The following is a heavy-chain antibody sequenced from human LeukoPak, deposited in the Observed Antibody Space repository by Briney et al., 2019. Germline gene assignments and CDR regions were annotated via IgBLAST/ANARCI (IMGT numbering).Heavy chain of an antibody. Sequence: GGSLRLSCAASGFIVSSKYMSWVRQAPGKGLEWVSVIYSGGSTYYADSVKGRFTISRDISKNTLYLQMNSLRAEDTAVYYCAREGTYCGGDCYDYWGQGTLVTVSS. D-gene: IGHD2-21*01. CDR2: IYSGGST. CDR3: AREGTYCGGDCYDY. J-gene: IGHJ4*02. CDR1: GFIVSSKY. V-gene: IGHV3-53*01.